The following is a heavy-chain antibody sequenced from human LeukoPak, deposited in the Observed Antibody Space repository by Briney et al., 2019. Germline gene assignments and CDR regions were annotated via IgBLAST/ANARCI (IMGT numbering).Heavy chain of an antibody. J-gene: IGHJ4*02. D-gene: IGHD6-6*01. V-gene: IGHV1-69*13. CDR3: ARSIAPPAPFDY. CDR2: IIPIFGTA. Sequence: SVKVSCKASGGTFSSYAISWMRQAPGQGLEWMGGIIPIFGTANYAQKFQGRVTITADESTSTAYMELSSPRSEDTAVYYCARSIAPPAPFDYWGQGTLVTVSS. CDR1: GGTFSSYA.